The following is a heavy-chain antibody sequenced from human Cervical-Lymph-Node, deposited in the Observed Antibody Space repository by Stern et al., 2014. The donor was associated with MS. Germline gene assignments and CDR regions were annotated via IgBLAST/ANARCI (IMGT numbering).Heavy chain of an antibody. J-gene: IGHJ4*02. Sequence: VQLVESGPEVKRPGESLKISCQASGYTFTSYWIGWVRQMPGKGRGWIGIFCPGCCHIRFSPSYQGQVPISANNTRSPAYLHGNNLKAPDPAIYYCSRQRYFDYWGQGTLVTVSS. CDR1: GYTFTSYW. CDR3: SRQRYFDY. V-gene: IGHV5-51*01. CDR2: FCPGCCHI.